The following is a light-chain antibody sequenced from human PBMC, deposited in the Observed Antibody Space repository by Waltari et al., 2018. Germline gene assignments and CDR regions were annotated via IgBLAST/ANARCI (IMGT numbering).Light chain of an antibody. CDR2: GAS. Sequence: EIQMTQSPSSLSASVGDRVTITCRASQGISNSLAWYQQKPGKAPKLLLYGASRLESGVPPRFSGSGSGTDYTLTISSLQPDDFATYYCQQYYFTPYTFGQGTKLDIK. CDR3: QQYYFTPYT. V-gene: IGKV1-NL1*01. J-gene: IGKJ2*01. CDR1: QGISNS.